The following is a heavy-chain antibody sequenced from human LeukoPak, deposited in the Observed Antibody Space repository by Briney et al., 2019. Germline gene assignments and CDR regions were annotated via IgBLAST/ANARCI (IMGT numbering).Heavy chain of an antibody. CDR3: ARGLPSGHDAFDI. CDR2: ISSSNNYI. Sequence: GGSLRLSGAASGFTFSNYNMNWVRQAPGKGLEWVSSISSSNNYIYYADSVKGRFTISRDNAKNSLYLQMNSLRAEDTAVYYCARGLPSGHDAFDIWGQGTMVTVSS. J-gene: IGHJ3*02. D-gene: IGHD3-10*01. V-gene: IGHV3-21*01. CDR1: GFTFSNYN.